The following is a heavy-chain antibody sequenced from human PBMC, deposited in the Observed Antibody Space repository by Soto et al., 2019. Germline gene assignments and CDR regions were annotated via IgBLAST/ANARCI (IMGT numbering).Heavy chain of an antibody. CDR1: GFTFSAYA. CDR2: ISDDGTNK. V-gene: IGHV3-30*01. Sequence: QPGGSLRLSCAASGFTFSAYAMHWVRQAPGKGLEWVALISDDGTNKFYADFVKARFTISRDDSKSTLYLQMNTLRPEDTAVYYCARHLSHLKPGWFDPWGQGTLVTVSS. J-gene: IGHJ5*02. CDR3: ARHLSHLKPGWFDP. D-gene: IGHD3-3*02.